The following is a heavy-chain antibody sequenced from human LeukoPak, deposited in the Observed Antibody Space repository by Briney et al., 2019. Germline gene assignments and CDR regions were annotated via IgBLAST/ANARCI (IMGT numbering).Heavy chain of an antibody. CDR1: GFTFSSCA. V-gene: IGHV3-23*01. CDR2: IRGSGGST. J-gene: IGHJ6*03. D-gene: IGHD1-26*01. Sequence: GGSLRLSCAASGFTFSSCAMTWVRQAPGKGLEWVSAIRGSGGSTYYTDSVKGRFTISRDSSKNTLYLQMNSLRAEDTAVYYCARGDIGGSIYYYMDVWGKGTTVTVSS. CDR3: ARGDIGGSIYYYMDV.